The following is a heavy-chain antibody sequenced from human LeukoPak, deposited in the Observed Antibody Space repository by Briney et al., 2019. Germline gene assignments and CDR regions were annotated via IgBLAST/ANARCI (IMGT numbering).Heavy chain of an antibody. Sequence: EASVKVSCKASGYTFTSYDFNWLRQATGQGPEWMGWMNPNSGATGYAQKFQGRVTMTRSASINTAYMELSNLRSEDTAVYYCARDQEGFDYWGQGTLVTVSS. CDR3: ARDQEGFDY. CDR2: MNPNSGAT. CDR1: GYTFTSYD. V-gene: IGHV1-8*01. J-gene: IGHJ4*02.